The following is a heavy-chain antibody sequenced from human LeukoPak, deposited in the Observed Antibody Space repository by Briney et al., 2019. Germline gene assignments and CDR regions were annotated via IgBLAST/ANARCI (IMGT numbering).Heavy chain of an antibody. CDR3: ARGQQQLVLAY. Sequence: SETLSLTCTVSGGSVSSGSYYSGWIRQPPGNGLEWIGYIYYSGSTNYNPSLKSRVTISVDTSKNQFSLKLSSVTAADTAVYYCARGQQQLVLAYWGQGTLVTVSS. CDR2: IYYSGST. J-gene: IGHJ4*02. D-gene: IGHD6-13*01. CDR1: GGSVSSGSYY. V-gene: IGHV4-61*01.